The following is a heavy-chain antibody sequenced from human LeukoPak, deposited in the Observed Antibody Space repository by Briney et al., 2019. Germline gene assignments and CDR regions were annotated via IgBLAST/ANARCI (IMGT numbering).Heavy chain of an antibody. CDR3: ARTTSPARYADYQQVDY. V-gene: IGHV4-59*01. Sequence: PSETLSLTCTVSGGSISRYYRSWIRQSPGKGLEWIGYIYFIGNTDYNPSLKSRVTISVDTSKNQFSLRLSSVTAADTAVYYCARTTSPARYADYQQVDYWGQGTLVTVSS. D-gene: IGHD4-17*01. CDR2: IYFIGNT. J-gene: IGHJ4*02. CDR1: GGSISRYY.